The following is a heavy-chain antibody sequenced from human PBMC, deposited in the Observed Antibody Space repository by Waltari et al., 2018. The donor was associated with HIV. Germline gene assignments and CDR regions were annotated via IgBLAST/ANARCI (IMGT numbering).Heavy chain of an antibody. D-gene: IGHD5-18*01. J-gene: IGHJ6*02. CDR2: ISWNSGTI. CDR3: AKATEGVAMANYYGMDV. V-gene: IGHV3-9*01. CDR1: GFTFDDYA. Sequence: GRSLRLSCAVSGFTFDDYAMYWVRQTPGKGLEWVSGISWNSGTIGYADSVKGRFIISRDNAKNSLYLQMNSLRAEDTALYYCAKATEGVAMANYYGMDVWGQGTTVTVSS.